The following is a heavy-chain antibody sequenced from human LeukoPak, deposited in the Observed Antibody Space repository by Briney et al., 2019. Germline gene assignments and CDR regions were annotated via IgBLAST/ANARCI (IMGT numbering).Heavy chain of an antibody. CDR2: IKQDGSEQ. CDR3: ARMSAVAGGLDY. J-gene: IGHJ4*02. CDR1: GFSFSNHR. Sequence: PGGSLRLSCVASGFSFSNHRMSWVRQAPGKGLEWVADIKQDGSEQNYVDSVRGRFTISRDNGKNLLYLQMNSLRAEDTAVYYCARMSAVAGGLDYWGQGTLVTVSS. D-gene: IGHD6-19*01. V-gene: IGHV3-7*01.